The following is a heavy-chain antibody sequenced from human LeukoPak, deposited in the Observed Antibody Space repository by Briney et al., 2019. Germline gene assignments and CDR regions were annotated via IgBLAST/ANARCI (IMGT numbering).Heavy chain of an antibody. D-gene: IGHD2-15*01. Sequence: PGGSLRLSCVASGFTFDTYAIHWVRQAPGKGLEWVTVISYDGSDKYYADSVKGRFTISRDNAKNTLYLQMNSLRAEDTAVYYCARASAVVGYYWGQGTLVTVSS. CDR3: ARASAVVGYY. CDR1: GFTFDTYA. J-gene: IGHJ4*02. V-gene: IGHV3-30-3*01. CDR2: ISYDGSDK.